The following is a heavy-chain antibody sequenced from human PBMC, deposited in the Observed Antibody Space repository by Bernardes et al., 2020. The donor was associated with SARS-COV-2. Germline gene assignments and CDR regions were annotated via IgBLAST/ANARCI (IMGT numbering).Heavy chain of an antibody. J-gene: IGHJ4*02. CDR3: AFRGISGYCSGGSCYGGDY. CDR2: INHSGST. D-gene: IGHD2-15*01. Sequence: SETLSLTCAVYGGSFSGYYWSWIRQPPGKGLEWIGEINHSGSTNYNPSLKSRVTISVDTSKNQFSLKLSSVTAADTAVYYCAFRGISGYCSGGSCYGGDYWGQGTLVTVSS. V-gene: IGHV4-34*01. CDR1: GGSFSGYY.